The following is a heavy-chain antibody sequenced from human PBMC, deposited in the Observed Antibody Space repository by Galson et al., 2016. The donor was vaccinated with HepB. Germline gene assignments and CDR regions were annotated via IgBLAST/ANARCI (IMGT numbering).Heavy chain of an antibody. CDR1: GFTFYSFG. V-gene: IGHV3-21*01. Sequence: SLRLSCAASGFTFYSFGMNWVRQAPGKGLEWVSSISSTSYIYYADSVKGRFTISRDNAKNSLYLQMNSLRAEDTAGYYCARGEEYSTSSGDYWGQGTLVTVSS. D-gene: IGHD6-6*01. J-gene: IGHJ4*02. CDR2: ISSTSYI. CDR3: ARGEEYSTSSGDY.